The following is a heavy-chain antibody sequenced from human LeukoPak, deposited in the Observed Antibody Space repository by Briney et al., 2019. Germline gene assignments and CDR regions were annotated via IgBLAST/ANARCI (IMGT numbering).Heavy chain of an antibody. D-gene: IGHD1-26*01. V-gene: IGHV4-34*01. CDR1: GGSFSGYY. J-gene: IGHJ2*01. CDR2: INHSGST. Sequence: SETLSLTCAVSGGSFSGYYWSWLRQPPGKGLEWIGEINHSGSTNYNPSLKSRVTISLDTSKNQFSLKLSSVNAADTAVYYCAKSPGRNFDLWGRGTLVTVSS. CDR3: AKSPGRNFDL.